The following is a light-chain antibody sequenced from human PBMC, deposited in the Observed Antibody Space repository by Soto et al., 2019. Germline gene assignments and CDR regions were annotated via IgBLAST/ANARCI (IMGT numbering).Light chain of an antibody. CDR3: QHYSTSRLT. CDR1: QSVTSSY. V-gene: IGKV3-20*01. Sequence: EIVLTQSPGTLSLSPGERATLSCRASQSVTSSYLAWYQQKPGQAPRLLISGASSRATGIPARFSGSGSGTDFTLTISRLEPEDFAVYYCQHYSTSRLTFGGGTKVEIK. J-gene: IGKJ4*01. CDR2: GAS.